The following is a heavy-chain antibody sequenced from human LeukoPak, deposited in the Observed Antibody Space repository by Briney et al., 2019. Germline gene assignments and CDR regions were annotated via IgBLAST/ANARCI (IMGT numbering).Heavy chain of an antibody. Sequence: GGSLRLSCAASGFTFSSYWMSWVRQALGKGLEWVANIKQDGSEKYYVDSVKGRFTISRDNAKNSLYLQMNSLRAEDTAVYYCATDQYNSGSGYWGQGTLVTVSS. V-gene: IGHV3-7*01. CDR3: ATDQYNSGSGY. CDR1: GFTFSSYW. J-gene: IGHJ4*02. D-gene: IGHD6-19*01. CDR2: IKQDGSEK.